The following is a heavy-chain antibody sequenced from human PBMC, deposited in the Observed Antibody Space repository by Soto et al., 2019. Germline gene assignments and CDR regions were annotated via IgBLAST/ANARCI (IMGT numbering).Heavy chain of an antibody. CDR1: GGSFSGYY. J-gene: IGHJ6*03. V-gene: IGHV4-34*01. CDR3: ARVPRVYYYYYYYMDV. CDR2: INHSGST. D-gene: IGHD6-13*01. Sequence: SETLSLTCAVYGGSFSGYYWSWIRQPPGKGLEWIGEINHSGSTNYNPSLKSRVTISVDTSKNQFSLKLSSATAADTAVYYCARVPRVYYYYYYYMDVWGKGTTVTVSS.